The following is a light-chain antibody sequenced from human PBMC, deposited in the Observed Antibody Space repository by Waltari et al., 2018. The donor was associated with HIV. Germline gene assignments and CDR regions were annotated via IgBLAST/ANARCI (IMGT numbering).Light chain of an antibody. J-gene: IGLJ3*02. CDR2: SDS. CDR1: RSTIVDST. CDR3: AAWDGNLNGRV. V-gene: IGLV1-44*01. Sequence: QSLLHQPPSASGTPGPRVSISCSVGRSTIVDSTVYWSHQLPGTAPRPVIYSDSERASGVPDGFSCSKSGTSAFLAISGLQSEDEADYYWAAWDGNLNGRVFGGGTKLTVL.